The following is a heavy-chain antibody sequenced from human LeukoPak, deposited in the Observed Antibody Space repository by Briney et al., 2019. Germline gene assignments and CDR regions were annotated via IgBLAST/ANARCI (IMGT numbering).Heavy chain of an antibody. CDR1: GGSFSGYY. Sequence: PSETLSLTCAVYGGSFSGYYWSWIRQPPGKGLEWMGEINHSGSTNYNPSLKSRVTISVDTSTNQSSLKLSSVTAADTAVYYCARDPTGITFGGVIVRRYYFDYWGQGTLVTVSS. CDR3: ARDPTGITFGGVIVRRYYFDY. CDR2: INHSGST. J-gene: IGHJ4*02. V-gene: IGHV4-34*01. D-gene: IGHD3-16*02.